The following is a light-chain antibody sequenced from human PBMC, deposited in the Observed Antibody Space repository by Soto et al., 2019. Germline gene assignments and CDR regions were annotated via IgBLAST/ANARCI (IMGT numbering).Light chain of an antibody. J-gene: IGKJ5*01. CDR2: DAS. Sequence: IVLTQSPATLSLSPWERATLSCRASQSVSRYLAWYQQKPGQAPRLLIYDASNRATGIPARFSGSGSGTDFTLTISSLEPEDFAVYYCQQRSNWPPITLGQGTRLEIK. CDR1: QSVSRY. V-gene: IGKV3-11*01. CDR3: QQRSNWPPIT.